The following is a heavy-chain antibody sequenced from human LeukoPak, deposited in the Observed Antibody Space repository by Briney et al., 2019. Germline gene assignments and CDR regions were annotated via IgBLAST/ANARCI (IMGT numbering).Heavy chain of an antibody. CDR2: LSNTGNI. D-gene: IGHD3-10*01. J-gene: IGHJ6*02. CDR1: GFTFSSYG. V-gene: IGHV3-48*01. CDR3: ARVGFGSGNFYPSYGMDV. Sequence: PGGSLRLSCAASGFTFSSYGMNWVRQAPGKGLEWLSYLSNTGNIHYAQSVKGRFTISRDNAKNSLYLQMNSLRAEDSAVYYCARVGFGSGNFYPSYGMDVWGQGTTVTVSS.